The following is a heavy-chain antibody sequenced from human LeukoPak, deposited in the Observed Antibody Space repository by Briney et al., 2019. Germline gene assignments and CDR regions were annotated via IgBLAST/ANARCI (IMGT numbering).Heavy chain of an antibody. CDR3: ARDPDYGDYVEFDY. Sequence: ASVKVSCKASGWPFSTHDINWVRQSTGQGLEWLGWVNPNSGTAGYAQKFQGRVAMTRDSSISTAYLELNSLRSEDTAVYYCARDPDYGDYVEFDYWGQGTLVTVSS. CDR1: GWPFSTHD. CDR2: VNPNSGTA. V-gene: IGHV1-8*01. J-gene: IGHJ4*02. D-gene: IGHD4-17*01.